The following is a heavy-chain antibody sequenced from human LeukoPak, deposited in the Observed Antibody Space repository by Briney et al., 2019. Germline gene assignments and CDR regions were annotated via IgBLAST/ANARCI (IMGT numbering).Heavy chain of an antibody. CDR1: GFTFSSYA. V-gene: IGHV3-30-3*01. J-gene: IGHJ4*02. Sequence: GGSLRLSCAASGFTFSSYAMHWVRQAPGKGLEWVAVISYDGSNKYYADSVKGRFTISRDNSKNTLYLQMNSLRAEDTAVYYCARDPYLSYVLRYFDWLYESDYWGQGTLVTASS. CDR2: ISYDGSNK. CDR3: ARDPYLSYVLRYFDWLYESDY. D-gene: IGHD3-9*01.